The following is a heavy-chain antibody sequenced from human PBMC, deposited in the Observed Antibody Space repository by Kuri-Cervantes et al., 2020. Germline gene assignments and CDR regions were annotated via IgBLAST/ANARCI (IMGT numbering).Heavy chain of an antibody. CDR3: ARGIGSGYYNWFDP. J-gene: IGHJ5*02. CDR2: INSDGSST. V-gene: IGHV3-74*01. Sequence: GESLKISCAASGFTFSSYWMHWVRQAPGKGLVWVSRINSDGSSTNYADSVKGRFTISRDNAKNSLYLQMNSLRAEDTALYYCARGIGSGYYNWFDPWGQGTLVTVSS. CDR1: GFTFSSYW. D-gene: IGHD3-22*01.